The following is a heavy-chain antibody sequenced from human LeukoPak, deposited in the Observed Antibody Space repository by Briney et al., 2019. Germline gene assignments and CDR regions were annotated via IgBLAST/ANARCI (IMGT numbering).Heavy chain of an antibody. CDR2: IYYSGST. CDR1: GGSISSGGYY. V-gene: IGHV4-39*01. CDR3: ASQPEYCGGDCFRWFDP. Sequence: SETLSLTCTVSGGSISSGGYYWSWIRQPPGKGLEWIGSIYYSGSTYYNPSLKSRVTISVDTSKNQFSLKLSSVTAADTAVYYCASQPEYCGGDCFRWFDPWGQGTLVTVSS. J-gene: IGHJ5*02. D-gene: IGHD2-21*02.